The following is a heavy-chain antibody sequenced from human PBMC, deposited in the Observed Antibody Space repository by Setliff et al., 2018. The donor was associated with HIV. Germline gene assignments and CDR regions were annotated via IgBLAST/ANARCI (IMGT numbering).Heavy chain of an antibody. Sequence: ASVKVSCKPSRYTFSGHYIHWVRQAPGQGLEWMGIINFGGAGTSYSGSTSYAQKFKGRVTMTRDTSTSTAYMELNSLGSEDTAVYFCARGFSFNNASGMDVWCQGTTVTVSS. D-gene: IGHD3-16*01. J-gene: IGHJ6*02. V-gene: IGHV1-46*01. CDR3: ARGFSFNNASGMDV. CDR1: RYTFSGHY. CDR2: INFGGAGTSYSGST.